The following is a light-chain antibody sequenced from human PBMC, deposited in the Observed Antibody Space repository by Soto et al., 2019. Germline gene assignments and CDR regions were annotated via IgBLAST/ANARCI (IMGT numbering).Light chain of an antibody. Sequence: QSALTQPASVSGSPGQSITISCTGTNSDVGAHNLVSWYQHHPGKAPRLMIYGVTNRPSGVSNRFSGSKSGNTASLTISGLQAEDEADYYCSSYTTYPTVIFGGGTKLTVL. J-gene: IGLJ2*01. V-gene: IGLV2-14*01. CDR1: NSDVGAHNL. CDR3: SSYTTYPTVI. CDR2: GVT.